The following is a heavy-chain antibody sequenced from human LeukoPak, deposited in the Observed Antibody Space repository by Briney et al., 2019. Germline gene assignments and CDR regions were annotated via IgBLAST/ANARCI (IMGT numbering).Heavy chain of an antibody. CDR1: GVTFSNYG. CDR2: ISSSCSTI. CDR3: ARSRVVRGYRSYFEY. J-gene: IGHJ4*02. D-gene: IGHD3-22*01. Sequence: PGGSLRLSSAASGVTFSNYGMNWVRQGPGKGLEWVTYISSSCSTIDHADSVKGRFIISRDDAKNSVYLQMNSLRAEDTAVYYCARSRVVRGYRSYFEYWGQGALVTVSS. V-gene: IGHV3-48*01.